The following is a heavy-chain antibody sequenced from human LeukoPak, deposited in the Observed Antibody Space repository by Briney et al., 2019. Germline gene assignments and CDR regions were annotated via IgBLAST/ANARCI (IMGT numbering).Heavy chain of an antibody. CDR1: GYTFTTLD. CDR2: INLNSGNT. Sequence: ASVKVSCKASGYTFTTLDINWVRQATGQGLEWMGWINLNSGNTGSTQKFQGRVTITRNTSISTAYMELSSLRSEDTAVYYCARVDGSPDYWGQGTLVTVSS. J-gene: IGHJ4*02. D-gene: IGHD2-15*01. CDR3: ARVDGSPDY. V-gene: IGHV1-8*03.